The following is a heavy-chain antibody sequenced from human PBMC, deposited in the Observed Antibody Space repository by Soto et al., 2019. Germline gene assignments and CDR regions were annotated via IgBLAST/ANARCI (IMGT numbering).Heavy chain of an antibody. Sequence: QVQLQESGPGLVKPSQTLSLTCTVSGGSISSGGYYWSWIRQHPGKGLEWIGYIYYSGSTYYNQSLKSRVTISVDTSKNQFSLKLSSVTAADTAVYYCARDLRKRFSRFDPWGQGTLVTVSS. V-gene: IGHV4-31*03. CDR3: ARDLRKRFSRFDP. D-gene: IGHD3-3*01. J-gene: IGHJ5*02. CDR2: IYYSGST. CDR1: GGSISSGGYY.